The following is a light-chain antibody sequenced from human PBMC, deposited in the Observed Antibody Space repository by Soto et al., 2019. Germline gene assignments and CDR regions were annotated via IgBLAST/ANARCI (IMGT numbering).Light chain of an antibody. CDR3: SSLTTRFTYV. V-gene: IGLV2-14*01. CDR2: EVS. J-gene: IGLJ1*01. Sequence: QSALTQPASVSGSPGQSFAISCSGTSXDVGAYNYISWYQQHPGKAPKLLLSEVSNRPSGVSDRFFGSKSGNTASLTISGLQAEDEADYYCSSLTTRFTYVFGTGTKVTVL. CDR1: SXDVGAYNY.